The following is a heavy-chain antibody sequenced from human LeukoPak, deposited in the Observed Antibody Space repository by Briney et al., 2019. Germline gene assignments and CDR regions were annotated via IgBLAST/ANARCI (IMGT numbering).Heavy chain of an antibody. CDR3: ARVCCDGAFDI. Sequence: SETLSLTCTVSGGSISSHYWSWIRQPPGKGLEWIGYIYYSGSTNYNPSLKSRVTISVDTSKNQFSLKLSSVTAADTAVYYCARVCCDGAFDIWGQGTMVTASS. J-gene: IGHJ3*02. V-gene: IGHV4-59*11. CDR1: GGSISSHY. CDR2: IYYSGST.